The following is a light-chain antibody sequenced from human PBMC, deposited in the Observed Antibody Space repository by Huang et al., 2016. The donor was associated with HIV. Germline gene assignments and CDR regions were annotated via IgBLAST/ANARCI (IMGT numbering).Light chain of an antibody. V-gene: IGKV3-11*01. Sequence: IVLTQSPATLSWYPGESVTLSCRASQSVGNYIAWYHQHPGQSPKLLIYDTPTRATGTPGRFGGSGSGTDFTLTISSLESEDFAVYYCQQRSSGVTFGGGTKV. CDR1: QSVGNY. CDR3: QQRSSGVT. CDR2: DTP. J-gene: IGKJ4*01.